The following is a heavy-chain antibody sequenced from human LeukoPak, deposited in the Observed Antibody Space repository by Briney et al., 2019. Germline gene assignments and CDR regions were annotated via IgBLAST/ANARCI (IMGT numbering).Heavy chain of an antibody. J-gene: IGHJ6*02. Sequence: GGSLRLSCVASGFTFSSYAMSWVRQAPGEGLEGVSAINVSGGSTYYAESVKGRVTISRDNSKNALYLQMSSLRAEDTAVYFCARTSSPSPYGIDVWGQGTTVTVPS. CDR2: INVSGGST. CDR3: ARTSSPSPYGIDV. CDR1: GFTFSSYA. D-gene: IGHD3/OR15-3a*01. V-gene: IGHV3-23*01.